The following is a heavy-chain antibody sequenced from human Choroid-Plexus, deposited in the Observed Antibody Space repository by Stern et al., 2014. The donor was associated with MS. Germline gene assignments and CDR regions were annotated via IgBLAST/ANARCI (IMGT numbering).Heavy chain of an antibody. D-gene: IGHD2/OR15-2a*01. V-gene: IGHV3-30*18. CDR1: GFTFGSCA. J-gene: IGHJ5*02. Sequence: VQLVQSGGGVVQPGRPLRLSWVASGFTFGSCAMHGVRQAPGKGLEWVAGVSYDGSNKYYADSVKGRFTISRDNSQNTLYMQMSSLRPEDTAVYYCAKDRQYLTYFFDHWGQGSLVTVSS. CDR2: VSYDGSNK. CDR3: AKDRQYLTYFFDH.